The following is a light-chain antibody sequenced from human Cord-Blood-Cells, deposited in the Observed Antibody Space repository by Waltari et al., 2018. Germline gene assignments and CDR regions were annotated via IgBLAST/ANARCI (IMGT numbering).Light chain of an antibody. CDR1: QSVSSN. J-gene: IGKJ1*01. V-gene: IGKV3-15*01. CDR2: GAS. Sequence: EIVMTQSPATLSVSPGERATLSCRASQSVSSNLAWYQQKPGQAPRRLIYGASTRATGIPARFSGSGSRTEFTLTISSLQSEDFAVYYCQQYNNWPPWTFGQGTKVEIK. CDR3: QQYNNWPPWT.